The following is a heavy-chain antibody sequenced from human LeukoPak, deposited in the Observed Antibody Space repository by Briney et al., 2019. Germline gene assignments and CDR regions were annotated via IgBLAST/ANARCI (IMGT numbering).Heavy chain of an antibody. CDR3: ARAGSSSWYRYYYYMDV. CDR2: INHSGST. CDR1: GGSFSGYY. D-gene: IGHD6-13*01. J-gene: IGHJ6*03. V-gene: IGHV4-34*01. Sequence: SETLSLTCAVYGGSFSGYYWSWIRQPPGKGLEWIGEINHSGSTNYNPPLKSRVTISVDTSKNQFSLKLSSVTAADTAVYYCARAGSSSWYRYYYYMDVWGKGTTVTVSS.